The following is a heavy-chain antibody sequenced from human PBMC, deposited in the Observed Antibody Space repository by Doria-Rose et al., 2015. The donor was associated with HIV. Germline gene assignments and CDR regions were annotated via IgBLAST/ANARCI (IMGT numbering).Heavy chain of an antibody. CDR2: IFSDDER. D-gene: IGHD6-13*01. Sequence: QVTLKESGPVLVKPTETLTLTCTVSGVSLNSPGMGVSWIRQPPGKALEWLAYIFSDDERSYKTSLKSRLTVSRGTSKSQVVLTMTDMDPVDTATYYCARIKSSRWYHKYYFDFWGQGTLVIVSA. CDR3: ARIKSSRWYHKYYFDF. V-gene: IGHV2-26*01. CDR1: GVSLNSPGMG. J-gene: IGHJ4*02.